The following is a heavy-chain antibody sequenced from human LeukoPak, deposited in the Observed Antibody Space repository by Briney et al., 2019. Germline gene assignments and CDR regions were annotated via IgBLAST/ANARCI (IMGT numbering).Heavy chain of an antibody. CDR1: GGSFSGYY. D-gene: IGHD6-13*01. J-gene: IGHJ5*02. Sequence: SETLSLTCAVYGGSFSGYYWSWIRQPPGKGLEWIGEINHSGSTNYNPSLKSRVTLSVDTSKNQFSLKLSSVTAADTAVYYCASWTGIAAAGTGWFDPWGQGTLVTVSS. V-gene: IGHV4-34*01. CDR3: ASWTGIAAAGTGWFDP. CDR2: INHSGST.